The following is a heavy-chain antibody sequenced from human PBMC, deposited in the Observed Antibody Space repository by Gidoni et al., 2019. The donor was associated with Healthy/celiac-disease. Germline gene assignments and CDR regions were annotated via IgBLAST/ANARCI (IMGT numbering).Heavy chain of an antibody. V-gene: IGHV4-34*01. D-gene: IGHD5-12*01. J-gene: IGHJ4*02. CDR1: GGSFSGYY. CDR2: INHSGST. Sequence: QVQLQQWGAGLLKPSETLSLTCAVYGGSFSGYYWSWIRQPPGKGLEWIGEINHSGSTNYNPSLKSRVTISVDTSKNQFSLKLSSVTAADTAVYYCARYRRDGYNLGGRKGDYWGQGTLVTVSS. CDR3: ARYRRDGYNLGGRKGDY.